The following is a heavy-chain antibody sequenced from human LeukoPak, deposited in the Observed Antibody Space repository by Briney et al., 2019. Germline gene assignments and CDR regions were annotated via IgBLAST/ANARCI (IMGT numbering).Heavy chain of an antibody. CDR1: GYTFTNYD. J-gene: IGHJ4*02. Sequence: ASVKVSCKTSGYTFTNYDINWVRQAPGKGLEWMGGFDPEDGETIYAQKFQGRVTMTEDTSTDTAYMELSSLRSEDTAVYYCATESSWDPSFDYWGQGTLVTVSS. CDR2: FDPEDGET. V-gene: IGHV1-24*01. D-gene: IGHD6-13*01. CDR3: ATESSWDPSFDY.